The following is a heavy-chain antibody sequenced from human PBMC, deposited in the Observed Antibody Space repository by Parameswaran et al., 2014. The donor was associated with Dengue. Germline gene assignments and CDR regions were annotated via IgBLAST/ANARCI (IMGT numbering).Heavy chain of an antibody. J-gene: IGHJ4*02. CDR3: ARAFQDGLWGGSGSGSRD. Sequence: VRQASRKGLEWVLYISSSSSTIYYADSVKGRFTISRDNAKNSLYLQMNSLRDEDTAVYYCARAFQDGLWGGSGSGSRDWGQGTLVTVSS. V-gene: IGHV3-48*02. D-gene: IGHD3-10*01. CDR2: ISSSSSTI.